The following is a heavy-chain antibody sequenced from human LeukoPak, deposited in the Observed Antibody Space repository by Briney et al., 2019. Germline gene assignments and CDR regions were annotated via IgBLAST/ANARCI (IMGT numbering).Heavy chain of an antibody. V-gene: IGHV3-21*01. CDR3: ARGVDDYGDFRDD. Sequence: GGSLRLSCAASGFTFNNYAMSWVRQAPGKGLEWVSSISSSSSYIYYADSVKGRFTISRDNAKNSLYLQMNSLRAEDTAVYYCARGVDDYGDFRDDWGQGTLVTVSS. J-gene: IGHJ4*02. CDR2: ISSSSSYI. CDR1: GFTFNNYA. D-gene: IGHD4-17*01.